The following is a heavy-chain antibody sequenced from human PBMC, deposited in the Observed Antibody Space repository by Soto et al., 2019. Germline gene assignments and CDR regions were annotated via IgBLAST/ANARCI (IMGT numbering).Heavy chain of an antibody. D-gene: IGHD2-15*01. CDR2: ISAYNGNT. CDR1: GYTFTSYG. J-gene: IGHJ5*02. Sequence: ASVKVSCKASGYTFTSYGISWVRQAPGQGLEWMGWISAYNGNTNYAQKLQGRVTMTTDTSTSTAYMELRSLRSDDTAVYYCARSPYCSGGSCYGWLDPWGQGTLVTVSS. V-gene: IGHV1-18*01. CDR3: ARSPYCSGGSCYGWLDP.